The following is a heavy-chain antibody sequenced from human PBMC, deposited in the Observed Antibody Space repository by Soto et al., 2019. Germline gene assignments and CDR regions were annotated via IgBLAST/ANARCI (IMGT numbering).Heavy chain of an antibody. J-gene: IGHJ4*02. Sequence: QVQLQQWGAGLLKPSETLSLTCAVYGGSFSGYYWSWIRQPPGKGLEWIGEINHSGSTNYNPSLKSRVTISVDTSKNQFSLKLGSVTAADTAVYYCARGGRGYSSDGEFDYWGQGTLVTGSS. CDR3: ARGGRGYSSDGEFDY. V-gene: IGHV4-34*01. D-gene: IGHD6-25*01. CDR1: GGSFSGYY. CDR2: INHSGST.